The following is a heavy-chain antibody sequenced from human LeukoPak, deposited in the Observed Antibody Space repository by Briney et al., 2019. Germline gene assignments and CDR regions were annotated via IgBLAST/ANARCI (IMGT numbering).Heavy chain of an antibody. Sequence: ASVKVSCKASGGTFSSYAISWVRQAPGQGLEWMGRIIPILGIANYAQKFQGRVTITADKSTSTAYMELSSLRSEDTAVYYCARDPYDGNYYFDYWGQGTLVTVAS. V-gene: IGHV1-69*04. CDR3: ARDPYDGNYYFDY. J-gene: IGHJ4*02. CDR2: IIPILGIA. CDR1: GGTFSSYA. D-gene: IGHD3-3*01.